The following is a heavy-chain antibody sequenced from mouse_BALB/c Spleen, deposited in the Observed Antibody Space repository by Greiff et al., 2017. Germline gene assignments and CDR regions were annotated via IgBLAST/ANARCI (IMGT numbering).Heavy chain of an antibody. Sequence: VQLKQSGAELVKPGASVKLSCTASGFNIKDTYMHWVKQRPEQGLEWIGRIDPANGNTKYDPKFQGKATITADTSSNTAYLQLSSLTSEDTAVYYCACLYYFDDWGQGTTLTGSS. CDR2: IDPANGNT. V-gene: IGHV14-3*02. CDR1: GFNIKDTY. J-gene: IGHJ2*01. CDR3: ACLYYFDD.